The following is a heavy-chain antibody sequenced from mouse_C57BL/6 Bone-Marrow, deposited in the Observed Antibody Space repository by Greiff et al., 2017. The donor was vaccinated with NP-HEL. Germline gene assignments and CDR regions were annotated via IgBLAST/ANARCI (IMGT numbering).Heavy chain of an antibody. CDR1: GFNITDYY. CDR3: ARSGTVVAGDY. J-gene: IGHJ2*01. Sequence: EVQLQESGAELVKPGASVKLSCTASGFNITDYYMHWVKQRTEQGLEWIGRIDPEDGETKYAPNFQGKATITEDTYYKTAYLQLSSRTAEDTAVYYCARSGTVVAGDYWGQGTTLTVSS. V-gene: IGHV14-2*01. D-gene: IGHD1-1*01. CDR2: IDPEDGET.